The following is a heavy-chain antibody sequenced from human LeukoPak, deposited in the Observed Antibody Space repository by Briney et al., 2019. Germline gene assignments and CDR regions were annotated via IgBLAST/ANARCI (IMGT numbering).Heavy chain of an antibody. CDR2: ISYDGSNK. CDR3: AKIDDFWSGYRYYFDY. D-gene: IGHD3-3*01. Sequence: GGSLRLSCAASGFTFSSYGMHWVRQAPGKGLEWVAVISYDGSNKYYADSVKGRFTISRDNSKNTLYLQMNSLRAEDTAVYYCAKIDDFWSGYRYYFDYWGQGTLVTVSS. J-gene: IGHJ4*02. CDR1: GFTFSSYG. V-gene: IGHV3-30*18.